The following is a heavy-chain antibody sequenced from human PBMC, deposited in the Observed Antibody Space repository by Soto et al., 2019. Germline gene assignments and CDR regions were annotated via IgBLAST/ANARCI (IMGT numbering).Heavy chain of an antibody. Sequence: SETLSLTCAVSGGSISGSYYYWGWLRQSPGKGPEWIGSVFYTGFTSYNPSLESRVSVSVDTSKNQFSLKLSSVTAADTAVYYCARNPSRLLRWFDPWGQGTLVTVSS. D-gene: IGHD1-26*01. CDR2: VFYTGFT. CDR1: GGSISGSYYY. J-gene: IGHJ5*02. V-gene: IGHV4-39*07. CDR3: ARNPSRLLRWFDP.